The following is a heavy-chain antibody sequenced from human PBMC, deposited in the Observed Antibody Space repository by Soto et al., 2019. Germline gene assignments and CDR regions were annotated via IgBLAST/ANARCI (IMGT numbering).Heavy chain of an antibody. V-gene: IGHV3-15*07. CDR3: TTSPPRRGTKIQDWYFEL. Sequence: EVQLVESGGGLVQPGGSLRLSCAASGFTFNNAWMNWVRQAPGKGLEWVGRIKSKTDGGTTDYAAPVKGRFTISRDDSKNTLYLQMNSLKTEDTAVYYCTTSPPRRGTKIQDWYFELWGRGTLVTVSS. J-gene: IGHJ2*01. CDR1: GFTFNNAW. CDR2: IKSKTDGGTT. D-gene: IGHD2-8*01.